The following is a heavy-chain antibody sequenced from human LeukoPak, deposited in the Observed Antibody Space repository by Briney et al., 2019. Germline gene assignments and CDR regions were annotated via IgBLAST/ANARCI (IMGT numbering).Heavy chain of an antibody. V-gene: IGHV4-59*01. D-gene: IGHD6-13*01. Sequence: SETLSLTCTVSGGSINSYYWSWIRQPPGRGLGWIGSIHYSGSTSSNPSLRSRVTISVDKSKNQFSLKLSSVTAADTAVYYCARRVHSSSWSSYFDYWGQETLVTVSS. CDR3: ARRVHSSSWSSYFDY. CDR2: IHYSGST. J-gene: IGHJ4*02. CDR1: GGSINSYY.